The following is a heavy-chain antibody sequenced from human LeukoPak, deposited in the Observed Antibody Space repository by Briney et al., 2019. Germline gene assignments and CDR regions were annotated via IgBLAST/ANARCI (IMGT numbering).Heavy chain of an antibody. CDR1: GFTFTTYA. V-gene: IGHV3-23*05. Sequence: GGSLRLSCGASGFTFTTYAMTWVRQAPGKELEWVSFIYSGTIHYSDSVKGRFTISRDNSKNTLYLQMNSLRAEDTAVYYCARRAGAYSHPYNYWGQGTLVTVS. J-gene: IGHJ4*02. CDR3: ARRAGAYSHPYNY. CDR2: IYSGTI. D-gene: IGHD4/OR15-4a*01.